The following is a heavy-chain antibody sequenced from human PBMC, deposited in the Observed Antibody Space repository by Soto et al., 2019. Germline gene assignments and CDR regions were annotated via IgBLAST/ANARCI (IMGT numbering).Heavy chain of an antibody. CDR3: ARDGYSSSWLPGVYYYYGMDV. Sequence: SQTLSLTCAISGDSVSSNSAAWNWIRQSPSRGLEWLGRTYYRSKWYNDYAVSVKSRITINPDTSKNQFSLQLNSVTPEDTAVYYCARDGYSSSWLPGVYYYYGMDVWGQGTTVTVSS. V-gene: IGHV6-1*01. D-gene: IGHD6-13*01. CDR2: TYYRSKWYN. J-gene: IGHJ6*02. CDR1: GDSVSSNSAA.